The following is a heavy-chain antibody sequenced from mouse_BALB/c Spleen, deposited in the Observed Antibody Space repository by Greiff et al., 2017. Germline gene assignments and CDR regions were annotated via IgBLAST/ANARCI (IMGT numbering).Heavy chain of an antibody. D-gene: IGHD2-2*01. CDR3: ARWLTKVTTGFAY. V-gene: IGHV1S56*01. CDR1: GYTFTSYY. CDR2: IYPGNVNT. J-gene: IGHJ3*01. Sequence: QVQLQQSGPELVKPGASVRISCKASGYTFTSYYIHWVKQRPGQGLEWIGWIYPGNVNTKYNEKFKGKATLTADKSSSTAYMQLSSLTSEDSAVYFCARWLTKVTTGFAYWGRGTMVSVSA.